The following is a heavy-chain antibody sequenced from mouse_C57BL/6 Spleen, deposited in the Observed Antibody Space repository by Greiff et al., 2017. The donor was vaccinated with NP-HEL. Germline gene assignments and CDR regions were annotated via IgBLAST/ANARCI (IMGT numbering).Heavy chain of an antibody. CDR3: ARSLYDYDNYFDY. J-gene: IGHJ2*01. CDR2: IDPSDSYT. Sequence: QVQLQQPGAELVMPGASVKLSCKASGYTFTSYWMHWVKQRPGQGLEWIGEIDPSDSYTNYNQKFKGKSTLTVDKSSSTAYMQLSSLTSEDSAVYYCARSLYDYDNYFDYWGQGTTLTVSS. V-gene: IGHV1-69*01. CDR1: GYTFTSYW. D-gene: IGHD2-4*01.